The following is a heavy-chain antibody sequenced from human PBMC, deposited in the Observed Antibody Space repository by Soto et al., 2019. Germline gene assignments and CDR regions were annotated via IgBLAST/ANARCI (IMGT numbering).Heavy chain of an antibody. Sequence: PSETLSLTCTVSGGSISSGGYYWSWIRQHPGKGLEWIGYIYYSGSTYYNPSLKSRVTISVDTSKNQFSLKLSSVTAADTAVYYCALVVVPAAIAYWGQGTLVTVSS. CDR2: IYYSGST. CDR1: GGSISSGGYY. CDR3: ALVVVPAAIAY. V-gene: IGHV4-31*03. D-gene: IGHD2-2*01. J-gene: IGHJ4*02.